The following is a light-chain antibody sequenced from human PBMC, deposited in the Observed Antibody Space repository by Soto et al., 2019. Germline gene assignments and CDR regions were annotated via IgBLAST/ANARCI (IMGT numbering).Light chain of an antibody. CDR2: EVS. V-gene: IGLV2-23*02. CDR1: SSDVGSYNL. CDR3: CSYADSFSWV. Sequence: QSVLTQPASVSGSPGQSITISCTGASSDVGSYNLVSWYQQYPGKAPKLMIYEVSKRPSGVSNRFSGSKSGNTASLTISGLQAEDEADYYCCSYADSFSWVFGGGTKVTVL. J-gene: IGLJ3*02.